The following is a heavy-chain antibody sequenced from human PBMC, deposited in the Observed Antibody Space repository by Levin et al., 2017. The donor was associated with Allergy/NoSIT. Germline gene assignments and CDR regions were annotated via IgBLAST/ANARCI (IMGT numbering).Heavy chain of an antibody. CDR3: AHRLRSGTAWSAPYFDY. V-gene: IGHV2-5*02. J-gene: IGHJ4*02. CDR1: GFSLSTSGVG. Sequence: SGPTLVKPTQTLTLTCTFSGFSLSTSGVGVGWIRQPPGKAPEWLAVIYWDDDKRYSPSLKSRLTITKDTSKNQVVLTMTNMDPVDTATYYCAHRLRSGTAWSAPYFDYWGQGTLVTVSS. D-gene: IGHD3-10*01. CDR2: IYWDDDK.